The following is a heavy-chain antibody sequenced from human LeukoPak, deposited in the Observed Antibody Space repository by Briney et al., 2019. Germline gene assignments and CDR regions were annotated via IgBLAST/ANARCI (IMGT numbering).Heavy chain of an antibody. CDR3: ARDFPLGVATNYGMDV. D-gene: IGHD5-12*01. Sequence: PGGCLSLSCAASGFTFTSYDMNWVRQATGKGLEWVSAIGTAGDTYYPGSVKGRFTISRENAKNSLYLQMNSLRARDTAVYYCARDFPLGVATNYGMDVWGQGTTVTVSS. CDR2: IGTAGDT. J-gene: IGHJ6*02. V-gene: IGHV3-13*01. CDR1: GFTFTSYD.